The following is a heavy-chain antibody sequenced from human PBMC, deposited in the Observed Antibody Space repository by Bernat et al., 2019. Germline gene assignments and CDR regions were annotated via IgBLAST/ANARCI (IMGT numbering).Heavy chain of an antibody. Sequence: QLHLQESGPGLVKASETLSLTCTVSGASISSTSYYWGWIRQPPGKGLEWIGTMYNGGSTYYNPSLKSRVTISVDTSKNQFSPKLSSVTAADTAVYYCARMGGSGWPQADYWGQGTLVTVSS. CDR3: ARMGGSGWPQADY. CDR2: MYNGGST. D-gene: IGHD6-19*01. CDR1: GASISSTSYY. J-gene: IGHJ4*02. V-gene: IGHV4-39*01.